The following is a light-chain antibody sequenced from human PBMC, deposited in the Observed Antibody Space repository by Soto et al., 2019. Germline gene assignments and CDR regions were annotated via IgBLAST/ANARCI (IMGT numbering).Light chain of an antibody. CDR2: KAS. Sequence: DIQMTQSPSTLPASVGDTVTITCRASQSINNWLAWYQQKSGKGPSLLIYKASNLESGVSSRFSGSGSGTEFTLTISSLQPDDIGTYYCQHYNSYSEAFGQGTKVDIK. V-gene: IGKV1-5*03. CDR3: QHYNSYSEA. CDR1: QSINNW. J-gene: IGKJ1*01.